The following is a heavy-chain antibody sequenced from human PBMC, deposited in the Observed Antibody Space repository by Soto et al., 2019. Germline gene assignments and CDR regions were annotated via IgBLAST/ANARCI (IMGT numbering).Heavy chain of an antibody. J-gene: IGHJ4*02. D-gene: IGHD3-3*01. CDR1: GFTFSSYA. Sequence: GGSLRLSCAASGFTFSSYAMSRVRQAPGKGLEWVSAISGSGGSTYYADSVKGRFTISRDNSKNTLYLQMNSLRAEDTAVYYCAKDSTIFGVVIMTPIGPRGHFDYWGQGTLVTVSS. CDR3: AKDSTIFGVVIMTPIGPRGHFDY. V-gene: IGHV3-23*01. CDR2: ISGSGGST.